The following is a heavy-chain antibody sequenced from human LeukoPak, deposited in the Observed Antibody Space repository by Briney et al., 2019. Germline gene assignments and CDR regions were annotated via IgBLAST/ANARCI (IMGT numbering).Heavy chain of an antibody. J-gene: IGHJ5*02. D-gene: IGHD3-10*01. CDR3: ARGFGELLYDWFDP. V-gene: IGHV4-39*01. CDR2: IYYSGST. CDR1: GGSISSSSYY. Sequence: SETLSLTCTVSGGSISSSSYYWGWISQPPGKGLEWIGSIYYSGSTYYNPSLKSRVTISVDTSKNQFSLKLSSVTAADTAVYYCARGFGELLYDWFDPWGQGTLVTVSS.